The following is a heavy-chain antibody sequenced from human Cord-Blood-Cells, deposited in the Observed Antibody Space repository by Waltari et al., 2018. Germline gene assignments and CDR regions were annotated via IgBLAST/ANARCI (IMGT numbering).Heavy chain of an antibody. CDR2: ISYDGSNK. CDR3: AKAQTVHAFDI. D-gene: IGHD1-1*01. Sequence: QVQLVESGGGVVQPGRSLRLSCAASGFTFSRYGMHWVRQAPGKGLEWVAVISYDGSNKYYADSVKGRFTISRDNSKNTLYLQMNSLRAEDTAVYYCAKAQTVHAFDIWGQGTMVTVSS. J-gene: IGHJ3*02. CDR1: GFTFSRYG. V-gene: IGHV3-30*18.